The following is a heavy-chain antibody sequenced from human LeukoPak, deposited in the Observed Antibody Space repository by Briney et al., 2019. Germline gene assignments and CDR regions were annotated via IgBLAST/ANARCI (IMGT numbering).Heavy chain of an antibody. CDR1: GGDISSYY. J-gene: IGHJ6*02. D-gene: IGHD6-19*01. V-gene: IGHV4-4*07. Sequence: SETLSLTCTVSGGDISSYYWSWIRQPAGKGLEWIGRIYTGGNTIYIPSLNSRVTMSVDTSKNQFSLKLSSVTAADTAVYYCARCIPVAGETKMDVWGQGTTVTVSS. CDR3: ARCIPVAGETKMDV. CDR2: IYTGGNT.